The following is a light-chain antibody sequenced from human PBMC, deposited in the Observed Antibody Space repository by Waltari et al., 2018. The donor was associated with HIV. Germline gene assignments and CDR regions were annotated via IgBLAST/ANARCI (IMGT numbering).Light chain of an antibody. CDR2: EVS. J-gene: IGLJ1*01. CDR1: SSDVGGYNS. CDR3: CSYGGTYNV. V-gene: IGLV2-11*01. Sequence: QSALTQPRSVSGSPGQSVTISCTGTSSDVGGYNSVSWYQQHPGKAPKLLIYEVSKGPSGVPARFSGSKSGNTASLTISGLRADDEADYYCCSYGGTYNVFGTGTKVTIL.